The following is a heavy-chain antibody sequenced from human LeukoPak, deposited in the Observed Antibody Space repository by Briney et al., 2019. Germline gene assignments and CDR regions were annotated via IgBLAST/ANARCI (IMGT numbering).Heavy chain of an antibody. D-gene: IGHD6-13*01. V-gene: IGHV1-69*13. CDR1: GGTFSSYA. J-gene: IGHJ4*02. CDR2: IIPIFGTA. CDR3: ARGGPGSSSSPFDY. Sequence: GASVKVSCKASGGTFSSYAISWVRQAPGQGLEWMGGIIPIFGTANYAQKFQGRVTITADESTSTAYMEPSSLRSEDTAVYYCARGGPGSSSSPFDYWGQGTLVTVSS.